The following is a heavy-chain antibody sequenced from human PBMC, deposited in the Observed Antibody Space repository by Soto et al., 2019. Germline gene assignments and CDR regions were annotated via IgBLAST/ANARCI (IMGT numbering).Heavy chain of an antibody. V-gene: IGHV3-7*04. CDR1: GFTLRNSR. CDR2: IKQDGSDT. D-gene: IGHD1-1*01. J-gene: IGHJ4*02. Sequence: GGSLRLSCAASGFTLRNSRMSWVRQAPGKGLEWVANIKQDGSDTYYVDSVKGRFTISRDNAKNSLYLQINSLRAEDTAVYYCATDLGTTMARHWGQGTLVTVSS. CDR3: ATDLGTTMARH.